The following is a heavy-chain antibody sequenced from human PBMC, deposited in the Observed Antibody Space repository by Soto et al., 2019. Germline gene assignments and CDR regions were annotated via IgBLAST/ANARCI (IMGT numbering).Heavy chain of an antibody. CDR1: GFTFDDYA. D-gene: IGHD6-19*01. Sequence: GGSLRLSCAASGFTFDDYAMHWVRQVPGKGLEWVSGISWNSGNIGYADSVKGRFTISRDNAKNSLYLQMNSLRVEDTALYFCAKDTYSSSPYYMDVWGKGTKVTVSS. CDR2: ISWNSGNI. V-gene: IGHV3-9*01. J-gene: IGHJ6*03. CDR3: AKDTYSSSPYYMDV.